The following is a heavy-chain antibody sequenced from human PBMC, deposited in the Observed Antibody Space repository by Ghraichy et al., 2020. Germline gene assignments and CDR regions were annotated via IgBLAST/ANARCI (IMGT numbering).Heavy chain of an antibody. J-gene: IGHJ4*02. CDR3: ARYVCSSTKCPSFDS. CDR2: IYYSGSS. CDR1: GGSISSSIYY. D-gene: IGHD2-2*01. Sequence: SETLSLTCTVSGGSISSSIYYWGWIRQPPGKGLEWIGNIYYSGSSYYNPSLKSRVTISVDSSKNHFSLQLSSVTAADTALYYCARYVCSSTKCPSFDSWGQGTLVTVSS. V-gene: IGHV4-39*02.